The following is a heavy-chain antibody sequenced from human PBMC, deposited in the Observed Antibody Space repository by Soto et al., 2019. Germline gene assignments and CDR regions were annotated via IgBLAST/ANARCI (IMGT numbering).Heavy chain of an antibody. Sequence: SETLSLTCAVYGGSFSGYYWSWIRQPPGKGLERIGEINHSGSTNYNPSLKSRVTISVDTSKNQFSLKLSSVTAADTAVYYCARHLWGGGNLIAAHNWFDPWGQGTLVTVSS. D-gene: IGHD6-13*01. CDR1: GGSFSGYY. V-gene: IGHV4-34*01. CDR2: INHSGST. CDR3: ARHLWGGGNLIAAHNWFDP. J-gene: IGHJ5*02.